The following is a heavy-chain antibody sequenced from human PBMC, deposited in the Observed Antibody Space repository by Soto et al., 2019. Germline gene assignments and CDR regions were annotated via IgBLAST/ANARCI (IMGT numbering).Heavy chain of an antibody. CDR2: IKQDGSEK. CDR3: ARAEVSYYGSGSYYGAFDI. J-gene: IGHJ3*02. CDR1: GFTFSSYW. Sequence: GGSLRLSCAASGFTFSSYWMSWVRQAPGKGLEWVANIKQDGSEKYYVDSVKGRFTISRDNAKNSLYLQMNSLRSEDTAVYYSARAEVSYYGSGSYYGAFDIWGQGTMVTVSS. D-gene: IGHD3-10*01. V-gene: IGHV3-7*03.